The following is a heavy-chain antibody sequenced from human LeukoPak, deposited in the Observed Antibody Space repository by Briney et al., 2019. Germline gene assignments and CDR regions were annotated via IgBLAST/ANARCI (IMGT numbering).Heavy chain of an antibody. CDR1: GFTFSNYE. J-gene: IGHJ4*02. V-gene: IGHV3-48*03. CDR3: ARDHEWGRAYFDY. D-gene: IGHD1-26*01. Sequence: PGGSLRLSCAASGFTFSNYELNWVRQAPGKGLEWVSYISHSGRTIYYADSVKGRFTISRDNAKNSLYLQMNSLRAEDTAVYYCARDHEWGRAYFDYWGQGTLVTVSS. CDR2: ISHSGRTI.